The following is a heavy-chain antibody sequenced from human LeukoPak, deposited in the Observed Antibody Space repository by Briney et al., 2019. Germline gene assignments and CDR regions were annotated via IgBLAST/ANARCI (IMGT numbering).Heavy chain of an antibody. D-gene: IGHD2-8*02. Sequence: SETLSLTCTVSGGSVTSGSYYWSWIRQPAGKGLEWLGRIFTSGSTNLNPSLKSRVTISIDTSKKQCSLILSYGTAAEAAIYLCAREDLRLVLAPGGVAPHSYYYYLDVWGKGTTVTISS. J-gene: IGHJ6*03. CDR2: IFTSGST. CDR1: GGSVTSGSYY. CDR3: AREDLRLVLAPGGVAPHSYYYYLDV. V-gene: IGHV4-61*02.